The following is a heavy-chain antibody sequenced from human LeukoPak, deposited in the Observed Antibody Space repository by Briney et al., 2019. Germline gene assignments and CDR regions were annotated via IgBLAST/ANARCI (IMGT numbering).Heavy chain of an antibody. V-gene: IGHV4-59*01. CDR3: AREMGYCSSTSCLNYYFDY. Sequence: PETLSLTCTVSGGSISSYYWSWIRQPPGKGLEWIGYIYYSGSTNYNPSLKSRVTISVDTSKNQFSLKLSSVTAADTAVYYCAREMGYCSSTSCLNYYFDYWGQGTLVTVSS. D-gene: IGHD2-2*01. CDR2: IYYSGST. J-gene: IGHJ4*02. CDR1: GGSISSYY.